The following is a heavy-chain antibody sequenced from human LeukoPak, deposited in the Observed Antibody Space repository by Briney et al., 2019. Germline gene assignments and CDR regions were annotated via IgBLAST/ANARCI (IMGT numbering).Heavy chain of an antibody. CDR3: ARGRDVSYYDGSGYPLFDW. CDR1: GYTFTDYY. CDR2: INPNSGGT. J-gene: IGHJ4*02. V-gene: IGHV1-2*02. D-gene: IGHD3-22*01. Sequence: ASVKVSCKASGYTFTDYYMHWVRQAPGQGLEWVGWINPNSGGTNYAQKFQGRVTMTRDTSISTAYMELSRLRSDDTAVYYCARGRDVSYYDGSGYPLFDWWGQGTLVTVSS.